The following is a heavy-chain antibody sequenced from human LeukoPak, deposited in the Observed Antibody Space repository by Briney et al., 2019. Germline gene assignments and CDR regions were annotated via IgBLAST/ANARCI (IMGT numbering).Heavy chain of an antibody. CDR1: VGTFSSYA. Sequence: SVKVSCKASVGTFSSYAIRWVRQAPGKGLEWMGRIIPIFCTANYAQKLQGRVTLTTHESTSTPHMELSGLRSEDTAVYYWALSYFVWLLIDFWGQGTLVTVSS. CDR2: IIPIFCTA. D-gene: IGHD3-9*01. J-gene: IGHJ4*02. CDR3: ALSYFVWLLIDF. V-gene: IGHV1-69*05.